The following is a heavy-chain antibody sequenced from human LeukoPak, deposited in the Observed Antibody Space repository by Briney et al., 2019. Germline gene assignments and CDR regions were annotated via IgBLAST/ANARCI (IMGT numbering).Heavy chain of an antibody. CDR2: ISYDGSNK. V-gene: IGHV3-30*18. J-gene: IGHJ6*02. CDR3: AKERATYYYYGMDV. Sequence: PGRSLRLSCAASGFTFSSYGMHWVRQAPGKGLEWVAVISYDGSNKYYADSVKGRFTISRDNSKNTLYLQMNSLRAEDTAVYYCAKERATYYYYGMDVWGQGTTVTVSS. CDR1: GFTFSSYG.